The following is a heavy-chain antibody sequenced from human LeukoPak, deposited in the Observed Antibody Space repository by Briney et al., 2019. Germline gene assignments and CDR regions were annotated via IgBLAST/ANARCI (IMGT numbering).Heavy chain of an antibody. V-gene: IGHV4-34*01. CDR3: ASITGTLGRDAFDI. CDR2: TTHSGST. Sequence: PSETLSLTCAVSGGSFSGYYWTWIRQSPGKGLEWIGETTHSGSTNYNPSLKSRVTISVDTSKNQFSLKLSSVTAADTAVYYCASITGTLGRDAFDIWGQGTMVTVSS. CDR1: GGSFSGYY. D-gene: IGHD1-20*01. J-gene: IGHJ3*02.